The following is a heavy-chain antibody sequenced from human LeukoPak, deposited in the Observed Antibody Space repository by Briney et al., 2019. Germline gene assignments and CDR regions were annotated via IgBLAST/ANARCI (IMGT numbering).Heavy chain of an antibody. CDR3: ARGGNYWPQWWFDP. V-gene: IGHV4-34*01. CDR1: GVSLNGYY. Sequence: SETLSLTCAVSGVSLNGYYWGWIRQTPGKGLEWIGEINHSGRTNYNPSLKSRVTISADTSKNQFSLELRSVTPADTAVYYCARGGNYWPQWWFDPWGRGTLVSVSS. J-gene: IGHJ5*02. CDR2: INHSGRT. D-gene: IGHD1-26*01.